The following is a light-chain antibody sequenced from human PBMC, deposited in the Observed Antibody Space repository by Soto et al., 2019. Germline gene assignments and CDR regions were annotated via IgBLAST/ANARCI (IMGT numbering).Light chain of an antibody. CDR1: QSISRN. CDR2: AAS. CDR3: QQSYTTASIT. V-gene: IGKV1-39*01. J-gene: IGKJ5*01. Sequence: DIQMTQSPSSLSASVGDRVTITCRASQSISRNLNWYQHKPGKAPKLLIYAASSLQNGVPSRFSGGGTGTKFTLSNSSLQHEDFGTYSCQQSYTTASITFGQGTRLEIK.